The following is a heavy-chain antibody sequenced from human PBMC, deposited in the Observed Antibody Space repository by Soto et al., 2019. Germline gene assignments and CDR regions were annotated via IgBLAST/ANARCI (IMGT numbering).Heavy chain of an antibody. Sequence: QITLKESGPTLVKPTQTLTLTCTFSGFSLSTSGVGVGWIRQPPGKALEWLALIYWDDDKRYSPTLKSRHTITKDTAKNQGVLTMATMDPVDTATYCFAHAQAIVVLPAPPGNWFAPWGQGTLVTDSS. D-gene: IGHD2-2*01. CDR2: IYWDDDK. J-gene: IGHJ5*02. CDR1: GFSLSTSGVG. CDR3: AHAQAIVVLPAPPGNWFAP. V-gene: IGHV2-5*02.